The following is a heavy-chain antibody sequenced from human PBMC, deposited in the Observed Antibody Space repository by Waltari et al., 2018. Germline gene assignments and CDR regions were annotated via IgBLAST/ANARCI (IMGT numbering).Heavy chain of an antibody. D-gene: IGHD1-1*01. CDR2: IIPIFGTP. CDR1: GGTFSSYA. Sequence: QVQLVQSGAEVKKPGSSVKVSCKASGGTFSSYAISWVRQAPGQGLEWMGGIIPIFGTPNYAQKYQGKFTITADESTSTAYMELSSRRSEDTAVYYCASLENRVSGSYYYYYGMDVWGQGTTVTVSS. CDR3: ASLENRVSGSYYYYYGMDV. J-gene: IGHJ6*02. V-gene: IGHV1-69*01.